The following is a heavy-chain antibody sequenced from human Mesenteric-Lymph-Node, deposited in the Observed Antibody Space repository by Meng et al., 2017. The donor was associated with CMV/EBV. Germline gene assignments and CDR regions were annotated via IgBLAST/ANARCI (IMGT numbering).Heavy chain of an antibody. CDR1: GFTFSDYH. Sequence: GGSLRLSCAASGFTFSDYHMNWVRQAPGKGLEWVSYISSSSSAIYYADSVKGRFTISRDNAKNTLYLQMNSLGAEDTAVYYCARGSPLRFSPYYGMDVWGQGSTVTVSS. CDR3: ARGSPLRFSPYYGMDV. D-gene: IGHD5-12*01. CDR2: ISSSSSAI. J-gene: IGHJ6*02. V-gene: IGHV3-48*04.